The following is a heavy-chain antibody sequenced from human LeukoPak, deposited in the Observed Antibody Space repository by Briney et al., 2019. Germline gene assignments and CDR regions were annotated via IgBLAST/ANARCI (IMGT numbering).Heavy chain of an antibody. J-gene: IGHJ6*04. CDR1: GYTFTGYY. D-gene: IGHD3-10*01. V-gene: IGHV1-2*04. CDR3: AREGSRVTMVRGVIGYYGMDV. Sequence: ASVKVSCKASGYTFTGYYMHWVRQAPGQGLEWMGWINPNSGGTNYAQKFQGWVTMTRDTPISTAYMELSRLRSDDTAVYYCAREGSRVTMVRGVIGYYGMDVWGKGTTITVSP. CDR2: INPNSGGT.